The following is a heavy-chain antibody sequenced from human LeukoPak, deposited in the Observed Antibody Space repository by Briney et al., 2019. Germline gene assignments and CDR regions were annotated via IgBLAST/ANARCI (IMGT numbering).Heavy chain of an antibody. V-gene: IGHV3-30-3*01. D-gene: IGHD4-23*01. Sequence: GRSLRLSCAGPGFTFSSYAMHWVRQAPGKGLEWVAVISYDGSNKYYADSVKGRFTISRDKSKNTLYLQMNSLRAEDTAVYYCARDGQGGKGGLFDYWGQGTLVTVSS. CDR2: ISYDGSNK. J-gene: IGHJ4*02. CDR3: ARDGQGGKGGLFDY. CDR1: GFTFSSYA.